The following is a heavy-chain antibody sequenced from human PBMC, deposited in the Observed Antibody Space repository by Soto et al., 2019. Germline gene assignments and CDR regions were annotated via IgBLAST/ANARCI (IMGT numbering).Heavy chain of an antibody. D-gene: IGHD1-1*01. CDR3: AKDKPGTTSFDY. CDR1: GFTISSYA. J-gene: IGHJ4*02. V-gene: IGHV3-23*01. Sequence: GSLRLSCAASGFTISSYAMSWVRQAPGKGLEWVSAISDSGDTTHYADSVKGRFTISRDTSKNTLYLQMNTLRAEDTAVYYCAKDKPGTTSFDYWGQGTLVTVSS. CDR2: ISDSGDTT.